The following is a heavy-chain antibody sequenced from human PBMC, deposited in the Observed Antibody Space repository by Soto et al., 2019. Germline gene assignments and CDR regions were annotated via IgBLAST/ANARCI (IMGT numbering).Heavy chain of an antibody. V-gene: IGHV4-39*02. J-gene: IGHJ5*02. D-gene: IGHD3-16*01. Sequence: QLQLQESGPGLVKPSETLSLTCTVSGDSISSSFYYWGWVRQPPGKGLAWIGTNHYTGSTFYNPSLKSRLTLSVDTSKTHFSLMLTSVTAAHPAVYYCTGAQFASVWSWGQGTLVTVSS. CDR3: TGAQFASVWS. CDR1: GDSISSSFYY. CDR2: NHYTGST.